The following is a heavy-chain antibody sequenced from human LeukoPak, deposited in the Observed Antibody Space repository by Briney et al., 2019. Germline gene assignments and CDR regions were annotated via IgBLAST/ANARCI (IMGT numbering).Heavy chain of an antibody. CDR2: IYTSGST. V-gene: IGHV4-4*07. D-gene: IGHD3-22*01. J-gene: IGHJ3*02. CDR3: ARDGIVVVRTGRSAFDI. Sequence: SETLSLTCTVSGGSISSYYWSWIRQPAGKGLEWIGRIYTSGSTNYNPSLKSRVTMSVDTSKNQFSLKLSSVTAADTAVYYCARDGIVVVRTGRSAFDIWGQGTMVTVSS. CDR1: GGSISSYY.